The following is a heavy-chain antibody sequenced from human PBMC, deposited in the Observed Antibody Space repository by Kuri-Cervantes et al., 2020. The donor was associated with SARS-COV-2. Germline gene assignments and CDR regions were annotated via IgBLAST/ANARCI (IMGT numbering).Heavy chain of an antibody. Sequence: ASVKVSCKASGGTFSSYAISWVRQAPGQGLEWMGGIIPIFGTANYAQKFQGRVTITADKSTSTAYMELSSLRSEDTAAYYCASFGRSSYGYDYYYYYGMDVWGQGTTVTVSS. D-gene: IGHD5-18*01. J-gene: IGHJ6*02. CDR2: IIPIFGTA. V-gene: IGHV1-69*06. CDR3: ASFGRSSYGYDYYYYYGMDV. CDR1: GGTFSSYA.